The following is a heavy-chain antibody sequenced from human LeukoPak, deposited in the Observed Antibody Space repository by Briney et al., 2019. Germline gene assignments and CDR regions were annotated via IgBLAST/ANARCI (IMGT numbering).Heavy chain of an antibody. D-gene: IGHD6-6*01. J-gene: IGHJ4*02. Sequence: ASVKVSCKASGYDFINYGISCVRQAPGQGLEWMGWRSIYNGNTDYKLQRRVTMTTDTSTSTAYMEVRSLRSDDTAVYYCARGGPFPSGSSSREYYLDYWGQGTLVTVSS. CDR1: GYDFINYG. CDR3: ARGGPFPSGSSSREYYLDY. CDR2: RSIYNGNT. V-gene: IGHV1-18*01.